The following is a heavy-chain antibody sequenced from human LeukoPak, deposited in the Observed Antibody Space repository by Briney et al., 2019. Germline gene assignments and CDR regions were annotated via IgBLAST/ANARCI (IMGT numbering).Heavy chain of an antibody. CDR2: INPGGGST. J-gene: IGHJ4*02. Sequence: ASVKVSCKASGYTFTSYYIHWVRQAPGQGLEWMGIINPGGGSTSYPQKFQGRVTITRDTSTSTVYMELSSLRSEDTGVYYCARDAGAGEYYFDYWGQGTLDTVSS. CDR3: ARDAGAGEYYFDY. CDR1: GYTFTSYY. V-gene: IGHV1-46*01. D-gene: IGHD7-27*01.